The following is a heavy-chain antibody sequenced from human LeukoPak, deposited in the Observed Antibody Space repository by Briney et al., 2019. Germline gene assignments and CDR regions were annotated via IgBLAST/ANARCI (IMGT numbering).Heavy chain of an antibody. CDR3: ARGPELITMVRGVSFDY. Sequence: ASVKVSCKASGYTFTGYYMHWVRQAPGQGLEWMGWINPNSGGTNYAQKFQGRVTMTRDTSISTAYMELSRLRSDDTAVYYCARGPELITMVRGVSFDYWGQGTLVTVSS. CDR2: INPNSGGT. CDR1: GYTFTGYY. D-gene: IGHD3-10*01. J-gene: IGHJ4*02. V-gene: IGHV1-2*02.